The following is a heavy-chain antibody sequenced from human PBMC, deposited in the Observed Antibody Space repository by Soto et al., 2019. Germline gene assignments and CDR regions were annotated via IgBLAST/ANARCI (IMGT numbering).Heavy chain of an antibody. CDR3: ARGVVLGDFGSGYSY. CDR2: IYYSGST. D-gene: IGHD3-3*01. J-gene: IGHJ4*02. Sequence: QVQLQESGPGLVKPSQTLSLTCTVSGGSISSGDYYWSWIRQPPGKGLEWIGYIYYSGSTYYNPSLKSRVTISVDTSKNQFSLKLSSVTAADTAVYYCARGVVLGDFGSGYSYWGQGTLVTVSS. CDR1: GGSISSGDYY. V-gene: IGHV4-30-4*01.